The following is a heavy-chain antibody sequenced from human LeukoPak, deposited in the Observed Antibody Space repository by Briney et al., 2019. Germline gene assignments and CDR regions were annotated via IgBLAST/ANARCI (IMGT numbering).Heavy chain of an antibody. J-gene: IGHJ4*02. Sequence: GRSLRLSCAASGFTFSSYAMHWVRQAPGKGLEWVAVISYDGSNKYYADSVKGRFTISRDNSKNTLYLQMNSLRAEDTAVYYCASNVVPAASAFDYWGQGTLVTVSS. CDR1: GFTFSSYA. V-gene: IGHV3-30*04. CDR2: ISYDGSNK. CDR3: ASNVVPAASAFDY. D-gene: IGHD2-2*01.